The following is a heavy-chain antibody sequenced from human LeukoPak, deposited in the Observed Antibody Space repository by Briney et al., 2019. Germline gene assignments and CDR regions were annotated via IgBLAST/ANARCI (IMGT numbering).Heavy chain of an antibody. V-gene: IGHV1-69*05. CDR2: IIPIFGTA. D-gene: IGHD3-3*01. CDR3: ARVPYYDFWSGLYP. Sequence: GASVKVSCKASGGTFSSYAISWVRQAPGQGLERMGGIIPIFGTANYAQKFQGRVTITTDESTSTAYMELSSLRSEDTAVYYCARVPYYDFWSGLYPWGQGTLVTVSS. CDR1: GGTFSSYA. J-gene: IGHJ5*02.